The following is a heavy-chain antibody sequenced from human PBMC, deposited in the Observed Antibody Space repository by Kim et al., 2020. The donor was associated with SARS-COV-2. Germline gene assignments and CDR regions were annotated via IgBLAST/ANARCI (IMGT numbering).Heavy chain of an antibody. CDR2: INHSGST. Sequence: SETLSLTCAIFGESFSDYHWTWVRRPPGKGLEWIGEINHSGSTNYNPSLKSRVTISSDTSKNQFSLKVTSLTAADTAVYFCARGRVGVVPSPILGLGPFWKYHYMDVWGRGATVAGSS. D-gene: IGHD2-2*01. J-gene: IGHJ6*03. CDR1: GESFSDYH. CDR3: ARGRVGVVPSPILGLGPFWKYHYMDV. V-gene: IGHV4-34*01.